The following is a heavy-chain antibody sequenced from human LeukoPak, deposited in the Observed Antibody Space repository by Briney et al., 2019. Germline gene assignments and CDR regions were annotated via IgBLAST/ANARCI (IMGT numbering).Heavy chain of an antibody. CDR3: ATYFGSGTRTFDY. Sequence: GGSLRLSCVASGFTFSSYAMSWLRQAPGKGLEWVSVISGVSTYYADSVKGRFTISRDNSKDTLYLQMNSLRAEDTAVYYYATYFGSGTRTFDYWGQGTLVTVSS. CDR1: GFTFSSYA. CDR2: ISGVST. J-gene: IGHJ4*02. V-gene: IGHV3-23*01. D-gene: IGHD3-10*01.